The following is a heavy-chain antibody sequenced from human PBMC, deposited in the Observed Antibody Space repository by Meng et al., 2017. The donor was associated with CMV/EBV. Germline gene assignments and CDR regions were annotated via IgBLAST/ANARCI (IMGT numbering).Heavy chain of an antibody. D-gene: IGHD5-18*01. V-gene: IGHV2-5*02. CDR2: IYWDDDK. CDR3: AHRGSYGYHGY. CDR1: GFSCSISVLG. J-gene: IGHJ4*02. Sequence: HIQLEESGPTLLKPTKSLTVSCTFSGFSCSISVLGVGWNRQPPGNALEWLALIYWDDDKCYSPSLKSRLTITKDTSKNQVVLTMTNMDPVDTATYYCAHRGSYGYHGYWGQGTLVTVSS.